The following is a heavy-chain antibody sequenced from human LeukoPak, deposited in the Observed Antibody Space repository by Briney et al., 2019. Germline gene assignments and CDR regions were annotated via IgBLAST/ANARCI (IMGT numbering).Heavy chain of an antibody. J-gene: IGHJ4*02. CDR2: ISYDGSNK. CDR3: ASTELTDY. V-gene: IGHV3-30-3*01. Sequence: GGSLRLSCAASGFTFSSYAMHWVRQAPGKGLEWVAVISYDGSNKYYADSVKGRFTISRDNSKNTLYLQMNSLRAEDTAVYYCASTELTDYWGQGTLVTVSS. CDR1: GFTFSSYA. D-gene: IGHD3-10*01.